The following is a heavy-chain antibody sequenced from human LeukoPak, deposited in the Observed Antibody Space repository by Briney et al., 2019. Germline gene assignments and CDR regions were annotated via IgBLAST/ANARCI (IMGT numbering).Heavy chain of an antibody. J-gene: IGHJ4*02. CDR1: GFTFSSYW. D-gene: IGHD3-16*01. CDR3: ARDRHYAIDY. CDR2: ITSDGSIT. V-gene: IGHV3-74*01. Sequence: GGSLRLSCAASGFTFSSYWIHWVRQAPGKGLVWVARITSDGSITSYADSVKGRFTISRDNAKNTLYLQKNSLRAEDTAVYYCARDRHYAIDYWGQGTLVTVSS.